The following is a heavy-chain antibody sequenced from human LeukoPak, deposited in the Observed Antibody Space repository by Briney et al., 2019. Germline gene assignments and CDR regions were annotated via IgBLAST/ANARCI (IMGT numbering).Heavy chain of an antibody. J-gene: IGHJ4*01. D-gene: IGHD3-22*01. Sequence: ASVKVSCKASGFSFTGYYIHWVRQAPGQGLEWMGWINPNNGDTNYLQKFQGRVTLTSDSSISTAYMELSRLRSDDTDVYYCVRDNYYDNTGYFLEFWGQGTLVTVSS. V-gene: IGHV1-2*02. CDR1: GFSFTGYY. CDR3: VRDNYYDNTGYFLEF. CDR2: INPNNGDT.